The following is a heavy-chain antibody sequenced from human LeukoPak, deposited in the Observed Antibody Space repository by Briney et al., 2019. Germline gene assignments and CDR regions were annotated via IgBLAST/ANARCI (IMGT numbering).Heavy chain of an antibody. CDR2: IYYSGST. CDR1: GGSISSSSYY. V-gene: IGHV4-39*07. CDR3: ASLSLGYSGYVDNY. D-gene: IGHD5-12*01. J-gene: IGHJ4*02. Sequence: SETLSLTCTVSGGSISSSSYYWGWIRQPPGKGLEWIGSIYYSGSTYYNPSLKSRVTISVDTSKNQFSLKLSSVTAADTAVYYCASLSLGYSGYVDNYWGQGTLVTVSS.